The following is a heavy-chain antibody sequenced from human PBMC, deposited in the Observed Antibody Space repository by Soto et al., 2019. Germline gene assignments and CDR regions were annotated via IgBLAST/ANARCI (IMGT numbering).Heavy chain of an antibody. CDR3: AREGDYGSGSYPNGYYYYGMDV. D-gene: IGHD3-10*01. J-gene: IGHJ6*02. CDR1: GGTFSSYT. V-gene: IGHV1-69*04. Sequence: SVKVSCKASGGTFSSYTISWVRQAPGQGLEWMGRIIPILGIANYAQKFQGRVTITADKSTSTAYMELSSLRSEDTAVYYCAREGDYGSGSYPNGYYYYGMDVWG. CDR2: IIPILGIA.